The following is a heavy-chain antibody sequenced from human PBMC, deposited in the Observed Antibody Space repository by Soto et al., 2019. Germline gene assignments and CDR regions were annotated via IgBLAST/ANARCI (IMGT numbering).Heavy chain of an antibody. D-gene: IGHD2-15*01. V-gene: IGHV4-30-2*01. CDR2: IYHSGST. CDR1: GGSISSGGYS. Sequence: SETLSLTCAVSGGSISSGGYSWSWIRQPPGKGLEWIGYIYHSGSTYYNPSLKSRVTISVDRSKNQFSLKLSSVTAADTAVYYCATIGGCSGGSCQGGFDYWGQGTLVTVSS. J-gene: IGHJ4*02. CDR3: ATIGGCSGGSCQGGFDY.